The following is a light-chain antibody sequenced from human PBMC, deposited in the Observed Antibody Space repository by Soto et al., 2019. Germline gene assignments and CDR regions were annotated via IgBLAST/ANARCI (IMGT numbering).Light chain of an antibody. Sequence: QSVLTQPPSASGSPGQSVTISCTGTKNDIGVYDFVSWYQQHPGKAPKLMIYEVTKRPSGVPDRFSGSKSGNTASLTVSGLLAEDEADYYCSSHAGIINVVFGGGTKVTVL. CDR2: EVT. CDR3: SSHAGIINVV. V-gene: IGLV2-8*01. J-gene: IGLJ3*02. CDR1: KNDIGVYDF.